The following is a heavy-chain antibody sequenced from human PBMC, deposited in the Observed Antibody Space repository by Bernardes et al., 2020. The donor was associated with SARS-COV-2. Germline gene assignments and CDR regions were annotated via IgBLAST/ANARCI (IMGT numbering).Heavy chain of an antibody. CDR1: GFTFSSYA. CDR2: ISGDGVMT. Sequence: GGSLRLSCVVSGFTFSSYAMNWVRQAPGKGLQCVAAISGDGVMTSYADSVKGRFTISRDDSTNTLYLQMNNLRDEDTAIYYCAKAGPKFCTNGVCYGYYGMDVWGQGTTVHVSS. D-gene: IGHD2-8*01. CDR3: AKAGPKFCTNGVCYGYYGMDV. V-gene: IGHV3-23*01. J-gene: IGHJ6*02.